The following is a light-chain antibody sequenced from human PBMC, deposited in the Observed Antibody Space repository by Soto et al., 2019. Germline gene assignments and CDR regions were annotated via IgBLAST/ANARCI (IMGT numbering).Light chain of an antibody. J-gene: IGLJ1*01. CDR2: EAT. V-gene: IGLV2-23*01. CDR1: SSDVGSYNV. Sequence: QSALTQPRSVSGSPGQSITISCTGTSSDVGSYNVVSWYQQHPGKAPQLMIYEATKRPSGVSDRLSGSKSGNTASLTIPGLQAEDEADYYCSSYAGSYTEVFGTGTKLTVL. CDR3: SSYAGSYTEV.